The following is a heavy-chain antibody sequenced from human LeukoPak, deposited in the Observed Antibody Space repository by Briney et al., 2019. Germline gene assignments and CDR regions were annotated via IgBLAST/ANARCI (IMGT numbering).Heavy chain of an antibody. D-gene: IGHD6-13*01. V-gene: IGHV3-30*18. CDR3: AKIVAAGLWWYFDY. CDR1: GFTFSSYG. J-gene: IGHJ4*02. CDR2: ISYDGSNK. Sequence: PGRSLRLSCAASGFTFSSYGMHWVRQAPGKGLEWVAVISYDGSNKYYADSVKGRFTISRDNSKNTLYLQMNSLRAEDTAVYYCAKIVAAGLWWYFDYWGQGTLVTVSS.